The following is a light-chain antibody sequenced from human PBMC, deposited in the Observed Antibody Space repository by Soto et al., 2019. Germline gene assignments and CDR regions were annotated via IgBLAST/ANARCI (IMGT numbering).Light chain of an antibody. CDR2: GIS. J-gene: IGKJ4*01. V-gene: IGKV3-15*01. CDR1: QSLATN. Sequence: EIVMTQSPFTLAVSPGERVTLSCRASQSLATNLAWYQQKPGQTPRLVIYGISARASGIPGRFSGSGFGTDFTLTISSLQPEDSAVYYCQQYLDWPLTFGGGTKVEI. CDR3: QQYLDWPLT.